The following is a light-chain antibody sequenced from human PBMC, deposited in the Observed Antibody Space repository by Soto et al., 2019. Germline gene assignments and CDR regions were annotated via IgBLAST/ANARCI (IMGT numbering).Light chain of an antibody. J-gene: IGLJ1*01. CDR1: SSDVGGYNY. Sequence: QSALTQPASVSGSPGQSITISCTGTSSDVGGYNYVSWYQQHPGKAPKLMIYEVSNRPSGVSNRFSGSKSGNTASLTISGLHAEDEADYYCSSYTSSSTPYVFGPGTKLTVL. V-gene: IGLV2-14*01. CDR2: EVS. CDR3: SSYTSSSTPYV.